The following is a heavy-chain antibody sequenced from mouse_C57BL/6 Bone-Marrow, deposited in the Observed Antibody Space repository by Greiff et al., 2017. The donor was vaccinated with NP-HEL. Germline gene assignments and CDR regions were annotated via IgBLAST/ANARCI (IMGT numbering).Heavy chain of an antibody. D-gene: IGHD2-3*01. CDR3: AGDYDGYWYFDV. J-gene: IGHJ1*03. Sequence: QVQLKESGPGLVKPSQSLFLTCSITGFPITSGYYWIWIRQSPGKPLEWMGYIPHSGETFYNPSLQSPISITREPSKTQFFLQLNSVTTEDTAMYYGAGDYDGYWYFDVWGTGTTVTVSS. V-gene: IGHV12-3*01. CDR1: GFPITSGYY. CDR2: IPHSGET.